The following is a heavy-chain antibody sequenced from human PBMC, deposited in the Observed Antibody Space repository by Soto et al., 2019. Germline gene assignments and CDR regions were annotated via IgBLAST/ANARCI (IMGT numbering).Heavy chain of an antibody. CDR2: ISGTGGST. Sequence: EVQLLESGGGLVQPGGSPRLSCAASGFTFSTYAMSWVRQAPGKGLEWVSAISGTGGSTYYADSAKGRFTISRDNSKNTLYLQMNSLRAEDTAVYYCAKNWDTTSSSSSHWGQGTLVTVSS. D-gene: IGHD6-6*01. V-gene: IGHV3-23*01. CDR1: GFTFSTYA. J-gene: IGHJ4*02. CDR3: AKNWDTTSSSSSH.